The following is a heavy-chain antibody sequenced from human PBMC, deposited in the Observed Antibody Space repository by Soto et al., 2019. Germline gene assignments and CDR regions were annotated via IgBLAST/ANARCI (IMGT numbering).Heavy chain of an antibody. CDR1: GGTFSGYY. J-gene: IGHJ6*02. CDR3: ARGDCRSTSCRNYYYGMDV. Sequence: PSETLSLTCAGCGGTFSGYYWSWIRQPPGKGLEWIGEINHSGSTNYSPSLESRVTISVDTSKNQFSLKLSSVTAADTAVYYCARGDCRSTSCRNYYYGMDVWGQGTTVTVSS. V-gene: IGHV4-34*01. D-gene: IGHD2-2*01. CDR2: INHSGST.